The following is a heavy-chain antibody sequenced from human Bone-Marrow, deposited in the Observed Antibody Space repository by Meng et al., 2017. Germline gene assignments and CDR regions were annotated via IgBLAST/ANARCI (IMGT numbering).Heavy chain of an antibody. D-gene: IGHD3-22*01. CDR3: ARLSVVITSKLYYYYGMDV. Sequence: GGSLRLSCAASGFTFSSYWMSWVRQAPGKGLEWVANIKQDGSEKYYVDSVKGRFTISRDNAKNSLYLQMNSLRAEDTAVYYCARLSVVITSKLYYYYGMDVWGQGNTVNGAS. CDR2: IKQDGSEK. V-gene: IGHV3-7*01. J-gene: IGHJ6*01. CDR1: GFTFSSYW.